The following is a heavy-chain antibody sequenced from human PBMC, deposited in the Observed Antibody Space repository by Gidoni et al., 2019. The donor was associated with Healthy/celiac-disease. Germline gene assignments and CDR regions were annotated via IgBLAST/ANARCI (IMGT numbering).Heavy chain of an antibody. CDR3: TTDYGDYEISAFDI. J-gene: IGHJ3*02. CDR2: IKSKTDGGTT. Sequence: EVQLVESGGGLVKPGGSLRLSCAASGFTVSNAWMSWVRQAPGKGLEWVGRIKSKTDGGTTDYAAPVKGRFTISRDYSKNTLYLQMNSLKAEDTAVYYCTTDYGDYEISAFDIWGQVTMVTVSS. D-gene: IGHD4-17*01. CDR1: GFTVSNAW. V-gene: IGHV3-15*01.